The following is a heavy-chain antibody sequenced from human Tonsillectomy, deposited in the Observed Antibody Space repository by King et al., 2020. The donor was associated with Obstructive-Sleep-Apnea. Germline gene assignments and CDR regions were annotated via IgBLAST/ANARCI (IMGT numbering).Heavy chain of an antibody. CDR1: GFTFGDYA. CDR3: TRVKTSVAAAVPFDY. V-gene: IGHV3-49*03. CDR2: IRSKAYGGTT. D-gene: IGHD6-13*01. J-gene: IGHJ4*02. Sequence: VQLVESGGGLVQPGRSLRLSCTASGFTFGDYAMSWFRQAPGKGLEWVGFIRSKAYGGTTEYAASVKGRFTISRDDSKSIASLQMNSLKTEDTAVYYCTRVKTSVAAAVPFDYWGQGTLVTVSS.